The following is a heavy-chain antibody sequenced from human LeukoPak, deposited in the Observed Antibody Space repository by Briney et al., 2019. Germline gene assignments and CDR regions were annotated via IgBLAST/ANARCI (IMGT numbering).Heavy chain of an antibody. V-gene: IGHV1-69*04. D-gene: IGHD3-9*01. CDR3: ARDPQYDILTGYQYYFDY. CDR2: IIPILGIA. J-gene: IGHJ4*02. Sequence: ASVKVSCKASGYTFTSYDINWVRQATGQGLEWMGRIIPILGIANYAQKFRGRVTITADKSTSTAYMELSSLRSEDTAVYYCARDPQYDILTGYQYYFDYWGQGTLVTVSS. CDR1: GYTFTSYD.